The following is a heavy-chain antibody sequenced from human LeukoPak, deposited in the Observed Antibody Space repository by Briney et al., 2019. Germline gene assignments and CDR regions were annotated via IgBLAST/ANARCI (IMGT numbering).Heavy chain of an antibody. D-gene: IGHD1-26*01. CDR3: ARVLGATPRFDP. J-gene: IGHJ5*02. CDR2: IRGDGSEI. V-gene: IGHV3-7*01. Sequence: PGGSLRLSCAASGFAFNTYWMSWVRQAPGKGLEWVANIRGDGSEIHYLDSVKGRFTISRDNAKNSLYLQMNSLRAEDTAVYYCARVLGATPRFDPWGQGTLVTVSS. CDR1: GFAFNTYW.